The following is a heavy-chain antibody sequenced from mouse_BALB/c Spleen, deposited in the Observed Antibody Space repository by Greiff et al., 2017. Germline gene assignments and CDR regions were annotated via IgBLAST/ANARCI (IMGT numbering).Heavy chain of an antibody. D-gene: IGHD2-3*01. V-gene: IGHV1-7*01. J-gene: IGHJ3*01. CDR1: GYTFTSYW. CDR2: INPSTGYT. CDR3: ARDGYYVEAWFAY. Sequence: VQLQQSGAELAKPGASVKMSCKASGYTFTSYWMHWVKQRPGQGLEWIGYINPSTGYTEYNQKFKDKATLTADKSSSTAYMQLSSLTSEDSAVYYCARDGYYVEAWFAYWGQGTLVTVSA.